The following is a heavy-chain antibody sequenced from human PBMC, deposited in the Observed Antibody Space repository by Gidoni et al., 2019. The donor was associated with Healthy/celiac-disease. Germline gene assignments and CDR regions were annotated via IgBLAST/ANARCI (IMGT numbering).Heavy chain of an antibody. Sequence: QVTLKESGPVLVKPTETLPLTCTVSGFSLSTARMGVSWIRQPPGKALEWLAHIFSNDEKSYSTSLKSRLTISKDTSKSQMVLTMTNMDPVDTATYYCALPRWQRWPGHPFDYWGQGTLVTVSS. J-gene: IGHJ4*02. CDR3: ALPRWQRWPGHPFDY. D-gene: IGHD2-15*01. V-gene: IGHV2-26*01. CDR1: GFSLSTARMG. CDR2: IFSNDEK.